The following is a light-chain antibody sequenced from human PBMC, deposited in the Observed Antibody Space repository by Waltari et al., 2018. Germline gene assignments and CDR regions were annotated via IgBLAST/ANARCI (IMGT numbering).Light chain of an antibody. CDR2: QDN. J-gene: IGLJ2*01. Sequence: SYELTQPPSVSVSPGQTASITCSGDKLGDRYASWYQQKPGQSPVLVIYQDNKRPSGIPGRFSGSNSGNTATLTITGTQAMDEADYYCQAWDSNTGVVFGGGTKLTVL. CDR3: QAWDSNTGVV. V-gene: IGLV3-1*01. CDR1: KLGDRY.